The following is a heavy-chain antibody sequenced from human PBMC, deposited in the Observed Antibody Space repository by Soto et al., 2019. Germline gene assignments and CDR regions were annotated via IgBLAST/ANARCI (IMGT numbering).Heavy chain of an antibody. J-gene: IGHJ5*02. CDR3: ARGVVPAASPRWFDP. D-gene: IGHD2-2*01. CDR2: IYHSGST. CDR1: GGSVSSSNW. Sequence: PSETLSVTRAVSGGSVSSSNWWSWVRQPPGKGLEWIGEIYHSGSTNYNPSLKSRVTISVDKSKNQFSLKLSSVTAADTAVYYCARGVVPAASPRWFDPWGQGTLVTVSS. V-gene: IGHV4-4*02.